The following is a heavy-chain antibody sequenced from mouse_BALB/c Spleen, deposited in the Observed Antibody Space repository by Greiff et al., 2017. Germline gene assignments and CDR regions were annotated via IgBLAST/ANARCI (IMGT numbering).Heavy chain of an antibody. CDR2: IWAGGST. J-gene: IGHJ4*01. Sequence: VKLQQSGPGLVAPSQSLSITCTVSGFSLTSYGVHWVRQPPGKGLEWLGVIWAGGSTNYNSALMSRLSISKDNSKSQVFLKMNSLQTDDTAMYYCARVYGRYAMDYWGQGTSVTVSS. CDR1: GFSLTSYG. V-gene: IGHV2-9*02. CDR3: ARVYGRYAMDY. D-gene: IGHD1-1*02.